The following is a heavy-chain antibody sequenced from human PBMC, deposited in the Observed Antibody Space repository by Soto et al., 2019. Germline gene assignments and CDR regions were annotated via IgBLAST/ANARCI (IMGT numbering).Heavy chain of an antibody. CDR2: INHSGST. CDR3: ARVERYRRYYYYYYMDV. D-gene: IGHD5-18*01. V-gene: IGHV4-34*01. CDR1: GGSFRGDY. J-gene: IGHJ6*03. Sequence: ESLSLTCAVYGGSFRGDYWSWIRQPAGKGLEWIGEINHSGSTNYNPSLKSRVTISVGTSKNQFSLKLSSVTAADTAVYYCARVERYRRYYYYYYMDVWGKGTTVTVS.